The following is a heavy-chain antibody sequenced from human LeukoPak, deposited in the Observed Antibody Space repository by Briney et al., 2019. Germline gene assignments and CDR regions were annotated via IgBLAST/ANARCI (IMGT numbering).Heavy chain of an antibody. CDR1: GFTFSSYS. J-gene: IGHJ5*02. V-gene: IGHV3-48*01. D-gene: IGHD4-11*01. CDR2: ITSDSSTM. Sequence: GGSLRLSCAASGFTFSSYSMNWVRQTPGQGLEWVSYITSDSSTMFYADSVKGRFTASRDNAENSMYLQMNSLRAEDTAVYYCARVALRPIDYSNPEFDPWGQGTLVTVSS. CDR3: ARVALRPIDYSNPEFDP.